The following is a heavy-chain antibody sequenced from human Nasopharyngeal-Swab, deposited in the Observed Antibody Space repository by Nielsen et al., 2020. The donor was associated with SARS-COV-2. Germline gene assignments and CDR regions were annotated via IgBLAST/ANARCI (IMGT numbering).Heavy chain of an antibody. V-gene: IGHV3-15*01. CDR1: GFTFSNAW. CDR3: TTAIAPAFDI. J-gene: IGHJ3*02. Sequence: GESLKISCAASGFTFSNAWMSWVRQAPGKGLEWVGRIKSKTDGGTTDYAAPVKGRFTISRDDSKNTLYLQMNSLETEDTAVYYCTTAIAPAFDIWGQGTMVTVSS. CDR2: IKSKTDGGTT. D-gene: IGHD6-13*01.